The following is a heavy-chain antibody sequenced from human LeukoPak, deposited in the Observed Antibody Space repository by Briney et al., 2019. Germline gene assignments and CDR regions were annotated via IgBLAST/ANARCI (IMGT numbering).Heavy chain of an antibody. V-gene: IGHV5-51*01. CDR3: ARANWGTSSFDY. J-gene: IGHJ4*02. D-gene: IGHD7-27*01. Sequence: KVGESLKISCKGSGYSFSTYWIGWVRQMPVRGLEWMGILYPGDSDTTYSPSFQGQVTISADKSISTAYLQWSSLKASDTAMYYCARANWGTSSFDYWGQGTLVTVSS. CDR2: LYPGDSDT. CDR1: GYSFSTYW.